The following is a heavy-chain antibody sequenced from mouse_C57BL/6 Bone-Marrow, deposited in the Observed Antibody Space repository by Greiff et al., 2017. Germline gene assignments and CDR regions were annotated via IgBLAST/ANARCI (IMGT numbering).Heavy chain of an antibody. CDR1: GYTFTSYW. CDR3: ARFLDGYWSAWFAY. CDR2: INPSSGYT. D-gene: IGHD2-3*01. Sequence: QVQLQQSGAELAKPGASVKLSCKASGYTFTSYWMHWVKQRPGQGLEWIGYINPSSGYTKSNQKFQDKATLTADKASSTAYMQLSSLTYEDSAVYYCARFLDGYWSAWFAYWGQGTLVTVSA. V-gene: IGHV1-7*01. J-gene: IGHJ3*01.